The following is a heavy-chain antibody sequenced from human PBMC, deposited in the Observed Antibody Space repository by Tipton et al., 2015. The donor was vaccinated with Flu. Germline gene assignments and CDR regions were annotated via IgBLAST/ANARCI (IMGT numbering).Heavy chain of an antibody. Sequence: QLVQSGAEVKKPGSSVKVSCKASGGTFSSYTISWVRQAPGQGLEWMGRIIPILGIANYAQKFQGRVTITADKSTSTAYMELSSLRSEDTSVYYCARDGHEDNSPYYWGQGTLVTVSS. V-gene: IGHV1-69*09. J-gene: IGHJ4*02. CDR3: ARDGHEDNSPYY. CDR1: GGTFSSYT. CDR2: IIPILGIA. D-gene: IGHD1-1*01.